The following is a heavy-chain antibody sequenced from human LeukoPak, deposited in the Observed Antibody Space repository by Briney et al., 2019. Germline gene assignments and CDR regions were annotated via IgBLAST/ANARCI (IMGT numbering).Heavy chain of an antibody. CDR1: GGSFSGYY. Sequence: SETLSLTCAVYGGSFSGYYWSWIRQPPGKGLEWIGEINHSGSTNYNPSLKSRVTISVDTSKNQFSLKLSSVTAADTAVYYCARDQNGLITMIGYFDYWGQGTLVTVSS. D-gene: IGHD3-22*01. CDR2: INHSGST. V-gene: IGHV4-34*01. CDR3: ARDQNGLITMIGYFDY. J-gene: IGHJ4*02.